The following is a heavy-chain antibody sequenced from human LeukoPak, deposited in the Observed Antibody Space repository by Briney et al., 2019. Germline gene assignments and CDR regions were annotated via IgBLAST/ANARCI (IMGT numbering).Heavy chain of an antibody. CDR3: PRKNHYYYDSSGYYP. Sequence: SETLSLTCTVSGGSISSGDYYWSWIRQPPGKGLEWIGYIYYSGSTYYNPSLKSRVTISVDTSKNQFSLKLSSVTAADTAVYYCPRKNHYYYDSSGYYPWGRGTLVTVPS. V-gene: IGHV4-30-4*08. J-gene: IGHJ5*02. D-gene: IGHD3-22*01. CDR1: GGSISSGDYY. CDR2: IYYSGST.